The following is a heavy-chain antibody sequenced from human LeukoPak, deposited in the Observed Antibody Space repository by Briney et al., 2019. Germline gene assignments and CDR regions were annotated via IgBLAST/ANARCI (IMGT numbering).Heavy chain of an antibody. CDR3: ARAGFGIDF. V-gene: IGHV4-59*08. J-gene: IGHJ4*02. D-gene: IGHD3-10*01. CDR1: GGSISSYY. CDR2: IYYTGST. Sequence: SETLSLTCTVSGGSISSYYWSWIRQPPGKGLEWIGYIYYTGSTHYNPSLKSRVTISVDTSKNQFSLKLRSVTAADTAVYYCARAGFGIDFWGQGTLVTVSS.